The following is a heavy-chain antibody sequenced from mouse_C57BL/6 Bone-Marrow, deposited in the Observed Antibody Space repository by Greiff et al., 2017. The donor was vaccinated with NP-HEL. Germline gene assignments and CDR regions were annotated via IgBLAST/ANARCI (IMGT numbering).Heavy chain of an antibody. CDR3: ARYSYGSPFAY. CDR2: IYIGNGHP. D-gene: IGHD1-1*01. CDR1: GYTFTSYG. Sequence: VQLQQSGAELVRPGSSVKMSCKTSGYTFTSYGINWVKQRPGQGLEWIGYIYIGNGHPAYNEKFKGKATLTSDTSSSTAYMQLNSLTSEDSAIYFCARYSYGSPFAYWGQGTLVTVSA. J-gene: IGHJ3*01. V-gene: IGHV1-58*01.